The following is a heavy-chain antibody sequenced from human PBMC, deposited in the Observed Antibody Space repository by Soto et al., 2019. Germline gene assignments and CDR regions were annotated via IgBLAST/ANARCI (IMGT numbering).Heavy chain of an antibody. CDR1: GGSISSGNYY. Sequence: QVQLQESGPGLVKPSQTLSLTCTVSGGSISSGNYYWSWIRQHPGKGLEWFGYIYYSGSTYYNPSLKSRVTISVDTSKNQFSLELSSVTAADTAVYYCARHNYDSSGTAVDVWGQGTTVTASS. CDR2: IYYSGST. J-gene: IGHJ6*02. V-gene: IGHV4-31*03. D-gene: IGHD3-22*01. CDR3: ARHNYDSSGTAVDV.